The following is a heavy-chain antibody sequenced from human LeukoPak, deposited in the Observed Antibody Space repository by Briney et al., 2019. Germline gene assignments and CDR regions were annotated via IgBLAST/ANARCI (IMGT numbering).Heavy chain of an antibody. V-gene: IGHV4-34*01. CDR1: GGSFSGYY. CDR2: INHSGST. D-gene: IGHD6-13*01. Sequence: ETLSLTCAVYGGSFSGYYWSWIRQPPGKGLEWIGEINHSGSTNYNPSLKSRVTISVGTSKNQFSLKLSSVTAADTAVYYCARLSSSWYYYYYGMDVWGQGTTVTVSS. J-gene: IGHJ6*02. CDR3: ARLSSSWYYYYYGMDV.